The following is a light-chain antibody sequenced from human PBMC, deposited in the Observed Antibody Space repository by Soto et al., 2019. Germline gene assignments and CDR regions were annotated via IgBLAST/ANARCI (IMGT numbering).Light chain of an antibody. Sequence: EIVLTQSPGTLSLSPGERATLSCRASQSISSNYLAWYQQKPGRAPRLLIYGASSRATGIPDRFSGSGSGTDFTLIISRLEPEDFAVYYCQQYGSPLWTFGQGTKVAIK. CDR1: QSISSNY. J-gene: IGKJ1*01. CDR3: QQYGSPLWT. CDR2: GAS. V-gene: IGKV3-20*01.